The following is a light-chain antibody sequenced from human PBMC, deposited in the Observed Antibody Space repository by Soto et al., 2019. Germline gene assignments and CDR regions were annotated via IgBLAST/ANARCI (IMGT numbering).Light chain of an antibody. J-gene: IGKJ4*01. CDR2: GVS. Sequence: EIVLTQSPGTLSLSPGERATLSCRASQSISGSYLAWYQQKPGQAPRLLIYGVSSRATGVPDRLSGSGSGTDFTLTISRLEPEDVEVYYCEQYGGSPLTFGGGNKVEIK. V-gene: IGKV3-20*01. CDR1: QSISGSY. CDR3: EQYGGSPLT.